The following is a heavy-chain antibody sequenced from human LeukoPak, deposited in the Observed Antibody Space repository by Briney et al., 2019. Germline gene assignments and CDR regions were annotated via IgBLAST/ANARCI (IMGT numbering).Heavy chain of an antibody. D-gene: IGHD3-22*01. CDR3: ARSEPYYYDSSGYAPEDY. Sequence: SETLSLTCTVSGGSISSYYWSWIRQPPGKGLEWIGYIYYSGSTNYNPSLKSRVTISVDTSKNQFSLKLSSVTAADTAVYYCARSEPYYYDSSGYAPEDYWGQGTLVTVSS. V-gene: IGHV4-59*01. J-gene: IGHJ4*02. CDR1: GGSISSYY. CDR2: IYYSGST.